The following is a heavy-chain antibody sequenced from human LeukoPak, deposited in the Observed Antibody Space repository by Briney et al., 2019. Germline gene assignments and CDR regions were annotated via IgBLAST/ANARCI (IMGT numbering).Heavy chain of an antibody. D-gene: IGHD5-12*01. V-gene: IGHV5-51*01. CDR3: GRYGLSGNGYTSYFYYGMDF. Sequence: PGGSLKISCTASGYSFSKYWIGWVRQTPGKGLEWMGFIYSDESLIRYSPSFEGQVTISADNSINTAYLQWNSLKASDTAMYYCGRYGLSGNGYTSYFYYGMDFWGQGTVVTVSS. CDR2: IYSDESLI. J-gene: IGHJ6*02. CDR1: GYSFSKYW.